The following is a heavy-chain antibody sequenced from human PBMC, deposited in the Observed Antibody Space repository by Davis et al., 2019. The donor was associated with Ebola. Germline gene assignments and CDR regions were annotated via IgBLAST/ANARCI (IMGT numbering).Heavy chain of an antibody. V-gene: IGHV3-9*01. CDR3: ARDRSSWTGWFDP. Sequence: SLKISCAASGFTFENYVMHWVRQVPGKGLEWVSGISWDSTALNYVDSVKGRFTISRDNAKNSLYLQMNSLRAEDTAVYYCARDRSSWTGWFDPWGQGTLVTVSS. CDR1: GFTFENYV. D-gene: IGHD6-13*01. CDR2: ISWDSTAL. J-gene: IGHJ5*02.